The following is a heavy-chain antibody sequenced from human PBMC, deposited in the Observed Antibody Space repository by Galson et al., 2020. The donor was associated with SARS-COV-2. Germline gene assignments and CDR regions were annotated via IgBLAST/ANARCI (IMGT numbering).Heavy chain of an antibody. CDR1: GFTFSSYT. CDR3: VKSWDFGVVIAPFDY. V-gene: IGHV3-64D*09. CDR2: ISSNWGST. Sequence: GGSLRLSCSASGFTFSSYTMHWVRQPPGKGQEYVSAISSNWGSTYYADSVKGRFTISRDNSKNTLYLQMSSRRAVDTAVYYCVKSWDFGVVIAPFDYWGQGTLVTVSS. D-gene: IGHD3-3*01. J-gene: IGHJ4*02.